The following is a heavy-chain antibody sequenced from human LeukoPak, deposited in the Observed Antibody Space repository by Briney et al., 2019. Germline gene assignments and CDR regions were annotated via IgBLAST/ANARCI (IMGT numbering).Heavy chain of an antibody. J-gene: IGHJ4*02. CDR1: GGSISSYY. CDR3: ARVTGYMVEDFFDY. D-gene: IGHD3-9*01. V-gene: IGHV4-59*01. CDR2: IYYSGST. Sequence: SETLSLTCTVPGGSISSYYWSWIRQPPGKGLEWIGYIYYSGSTNYNPSLKSRVTISVDTSKNQFSLKLRYVTAADTAVYYCARVTGYMVEDFFDYWGQGTLVTVSS.